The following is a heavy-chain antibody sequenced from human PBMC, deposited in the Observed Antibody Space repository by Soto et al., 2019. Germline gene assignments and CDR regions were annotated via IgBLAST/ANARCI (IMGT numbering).Heavy chain of an antibody. CDR1: GFTFSSYW. Sequence: EVQLVESGGGLVQPGGSLRLSCAASGFTFSSYWIHWVRQAPGKGLLWVSRINSDGSSTTYADSVKGRFTISRDNAKNTLYLQMTSLRAEDTAVYDCARVSREVVRAAIDYWGQGTLVTVSS. D-gene: IGHD2-2*01. J-gene: IGHJ4*02. V-gene: IGHV3-74*01. CDR3: ARVSREVVRAAIDY. CDR2: INSDGSST.